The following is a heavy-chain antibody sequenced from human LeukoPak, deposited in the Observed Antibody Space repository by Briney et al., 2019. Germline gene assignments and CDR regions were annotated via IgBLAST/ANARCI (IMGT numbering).Heavy chain of an antibody. CDR3: AGRYGYNSFDY. CDR1: GRPISIYY. V-gene: IGHV4-59*07. J-gene: IGHJ4*02. D-gene: IGHD5-24*01. Sequence: SDTLSLTCTVSGRPISIYYWSWLRQPPGKALEWIGYIYYSGSTNYNPSLESRVTISVDTSKNQFSLKLSSETAADTAVYYCAGRYGYNSFDYWGQGTLVTVSS. CDR2: IYYSGST.